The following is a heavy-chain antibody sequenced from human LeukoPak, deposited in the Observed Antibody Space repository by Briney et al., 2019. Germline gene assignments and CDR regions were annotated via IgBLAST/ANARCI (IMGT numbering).Heavy chain of an antibody. CDR1: GGSTSPYY. D-gene: IGHD6-25*01. CDR2: IFHNGNT. V-gene: IGHV4-4*09. Sequence: SETLSLTCTVSGGSTSPYYWSWIRQPPGKGLEWIGYIFHNGNTNYNPSLKSRVTILVDRSKNQFSLKLSSVTAADTAVYYCVRKAANSGAFDVWALGTMVTVSS. J-gene: IGHJ3*01. CDR3: VRKAANSGAFDV.